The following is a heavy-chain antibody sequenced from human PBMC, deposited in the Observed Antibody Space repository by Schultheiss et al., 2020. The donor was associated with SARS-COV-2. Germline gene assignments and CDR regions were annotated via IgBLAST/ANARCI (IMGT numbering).Heavy chain of an antibody. CDR2: INPNSGGT. Sequence: ASVKVSCKASGYTFTGYYMHWVRQAPGQGLEWMGWINPNSGGTNYAQKLQGRVTMTTDTSTSTVYMELSSLRSEDTAVYYCARGATTNYGDGMDVWGQGTTVTVSS. D-gene: IGHD1-7*01. CDR3: ARGATTNYGDGMDV. V-gene: IGHV1-2*02. J-gene: IGHJ6*02. CDR1: GYTFTGYY.